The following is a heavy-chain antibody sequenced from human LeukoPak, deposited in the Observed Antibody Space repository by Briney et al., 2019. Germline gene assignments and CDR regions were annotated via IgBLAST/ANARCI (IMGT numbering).Heavy chain of an antibody. CDR3: ARVELWRGSGWFDP. CDR1: GGSISSYC. V-gene: IGHV4-59*01. CDR2: IYYSGST. D-gene: IGHD3-16*01. J-gene: IGHJ5*02. Sequence: SETLSLTCTVSGGSISSYCWSWIRQPPGKGLEWIGYIYYSGSTNYNPSLKSRVTISVDTSKNQFSLKLSSVTAADTAVYHCARVELWRGSGWFDPWGQGTLVTVSS.